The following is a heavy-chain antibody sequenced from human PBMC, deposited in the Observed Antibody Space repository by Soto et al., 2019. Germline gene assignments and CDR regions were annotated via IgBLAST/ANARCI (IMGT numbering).Heavy chain of an antibody. V-gene: IGHV3-21*01. D-gene: IGHD6-13*01. CDR3: ARWPSGSSWIDY. CDR2: ISSSSSYI. Sequence: GGSLRLSCAASGFIFSSYSMNWVRQAPGKGLEWVSSISSSSSYIYYADSVKGRFTISRDNAKNSLYLQMNSLRAEDTAVYYCARWPSGSSWIDYWGQGTLVTVSS. J-gene: IGHJ4*02. CDR1: GFIFSSYS.